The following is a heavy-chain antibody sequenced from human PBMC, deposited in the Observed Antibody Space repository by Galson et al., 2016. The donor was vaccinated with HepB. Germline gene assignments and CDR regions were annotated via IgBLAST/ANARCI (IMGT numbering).Heavy chain of an antibody. D-gene: IGHD1/OR15-1a*01. CDR1: GFSITNYG. CDR2: IWYDGSNK. J-gene: IGHJ6*02. V-gene: IGHV3-33*01. Sequence: SLRLSCAASGFSITNYGLHWVRQAPGKGLEWVAIIWYDGSNKYYADSVRGRVTISGDNSKNTLYLQMNSLRAEDTAAYYCARFSHSRGEHYFFGMDVWGQGTTVTVSS. CDR3: ARFSHSRGEHYFFGMDV.